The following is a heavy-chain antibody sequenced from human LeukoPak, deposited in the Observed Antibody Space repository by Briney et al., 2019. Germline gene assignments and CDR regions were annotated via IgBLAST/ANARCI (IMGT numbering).Heavy chain of an antibody. D-gene: IGHD1-1*01. CDR2: ISGSGGGGT. CDR3: GKELERHFDFDY. CDR1: GFTFSSYA. Sequence: PGGSLRLSCAASGFTFSSYAMSWVRQAPGKGLEWVSAISGSGGGGTYYADSVKGRFTISRDNSKNTLYLQMNSLRAEDTAVYYCGKELERHFDFDYWGQGTLVTVSS. V-gene: IGHV3-23*01. J-gene: IGHJ4*02.